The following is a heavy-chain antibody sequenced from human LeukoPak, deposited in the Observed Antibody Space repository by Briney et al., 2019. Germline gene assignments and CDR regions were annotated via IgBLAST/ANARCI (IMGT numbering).Heavy chain of an antibody. Sequence: ESLKISCKGSGYSFTSYWIGWVRQMPGKGLEWMGIIYPGDSDTRYSPSFQGQVTISADKSISTAYLQWSSLKASDTAMYYCARAYGSGSYTYYFDYWGQGTLVTVSS. J-gene: IGHJ4*02. CDR3: ARAYGSGSYTYYFDY. D-gene: IGHD3-10*01. CDR2: IYPGDSDT. CDR1: GYSFTSYW. V-gene: IGHV5-51*01.